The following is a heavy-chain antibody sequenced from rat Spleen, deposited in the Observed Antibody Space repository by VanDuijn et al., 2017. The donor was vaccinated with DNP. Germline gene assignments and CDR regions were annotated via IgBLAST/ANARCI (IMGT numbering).Heavy chain of an antibody. CDR3: AKQRIRGTDFDY. Sequence: EVQLVESGGDLVQPGRSLKLSCVASGFTFNNYWMTWIRQVPGKGLEWVASITSSGGSTYYPDSVKGRFTVSRDNAENTVNLQMNRLRSEDTATYYGAKQRIRGTDFDYWGQGVMVTVSS. V-gene: IGHV5-31*01. D-gene: IGHD4-3*01. CDR1: GFTFNNYW. CDR2: ITSSGGST. J-gene: IGHJ2*01.